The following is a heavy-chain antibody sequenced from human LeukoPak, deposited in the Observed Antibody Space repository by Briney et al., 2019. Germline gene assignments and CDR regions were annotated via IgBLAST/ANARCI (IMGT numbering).Heavy chain of an antibody. V-gene: IGHV3-21*01. J-gene: IGHJ5*02. CDR3: ARDWGSSSRYNWFDP. CDR1: GFTFSSYS. D-gene: IGHD6-13*01. Sequence: GSLRLSCAASGFTFSSYSMNWVRQAPGKGLEWVSSISSSSSYIYYADSVKGRFTISRDNAKNSLYLQMNSLRAEDTAVYYCARDWGSSSRYNWFDPWGQGTLVTVSS. CDR2: ISSSSSYI.